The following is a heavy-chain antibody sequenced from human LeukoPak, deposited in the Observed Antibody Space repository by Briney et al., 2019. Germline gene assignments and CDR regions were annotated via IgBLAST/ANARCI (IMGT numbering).Heavy chain of an antibody. CDR1: GFTFSSYA. J-gene: IGHJ3*01. D-gene: IGHD3-22*01. V-gene: IGHV3-23*01. Sequence: GGSLRLPXAASGFTFSSYAMSWVCQAPGKGMEWVSAISGSGGSTYYADSVKGRFTISRDNSKNTLYLQMNGLRAEDTAVYYCAKDSGGYYYDSSTWGQGTMVTVSS. CDR2: ISGSGGST. CDR3: AKDSGGYYYDSST.